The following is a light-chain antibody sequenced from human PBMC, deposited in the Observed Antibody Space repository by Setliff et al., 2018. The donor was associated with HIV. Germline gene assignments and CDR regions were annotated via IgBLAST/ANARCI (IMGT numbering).Light chain of an antibody. CDR2: STN. Sequence: QTVVTQEPAFPVSPGGTVTLTCGLTSGSVSTSNYPSWYQQTPGQAPRTLIYSTNIRSSGVPDRFSGSIVGNKAALTIAGAQADDESDYFCLLYLSSGIYVFGTGTKVTVL. V-gene: IGLV8-61*01. CDR3: LLYLSSGIYV. J-gene: IGLJ1*01. CDR1: SGSVSTSNY.